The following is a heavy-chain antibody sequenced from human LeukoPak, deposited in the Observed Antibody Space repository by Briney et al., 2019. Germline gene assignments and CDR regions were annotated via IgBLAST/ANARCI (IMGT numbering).Heavy chain of an antibody. CDR1: VGSISSCGYY. Sequence: SQTLSLTCTVSVGSISSCGYYWSWIRQHPGKGLEWIGYIYYSGRTYYNPSLKSRVTISVDTSKNKFSMKLSSVTAADTAVYYCASSGYSSRAGYYGMDVWGQGTTVTVSS. V-gene: IGHV4-31*03. J-gene: IGHJ6*02. D-gene: IGHD6-13*01. CDR3: ASSGYSSRAGYYGMDV. CDR2: IYYSGRT.